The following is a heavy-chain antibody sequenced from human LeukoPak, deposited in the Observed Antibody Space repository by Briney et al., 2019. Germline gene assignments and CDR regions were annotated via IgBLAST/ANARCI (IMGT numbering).Heavy chain of an antibody. D-gene: IGHD3-10*01. CDR1: GFTFTNYN. CDR3: AKLAKYFYGWETYYFFEH. J-gene: IGHJ4*02. CDR2: ITSDGRYI. V-gene: IGHV3-21*01. Sequence: PGGSLRLSCAASGFTFTNYNMNWVRQAPGKGLEWVSSITSDGRYIYYGDSVKGRFTISRDNAKNSLYLQMNSLRVEDTAVYYCAKLAKYFYGWETYYFFEHWGQGTPVTASS.